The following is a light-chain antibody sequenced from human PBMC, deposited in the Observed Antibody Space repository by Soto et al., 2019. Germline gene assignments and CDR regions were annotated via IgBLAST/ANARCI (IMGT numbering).Light chain of an antibody. CDR2: DDS. Sequence: QSALTQPASVSGSPGQSIAISCTGTSSDVGGYSYVSWYQQQPGKAPKLVISDDSNRPSGVSDRFSGSKSGNTASLTISGLQTEDEADYYCASYTTSSTYVFGTGTKVPVL. J-gene: IGLJ1*01. V-gene: IGLV2-14*01. CDR3: ASYTTSSTYV. CDR1: SSDVGGYSY.